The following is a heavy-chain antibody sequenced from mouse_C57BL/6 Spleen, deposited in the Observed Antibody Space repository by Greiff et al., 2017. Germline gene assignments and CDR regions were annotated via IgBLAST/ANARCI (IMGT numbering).Heavy chain of an antibody. CDR1: GYTFTSYG. D-gene: IGHD1-1*01. J-gene: IGHJ2*01. CDR3: AREKTDYYGSSYIDY. Sequence: EVKLMESGAELVRPGSSVKMSCKTSGYTFTSYGINWVKQRPGQGLEWIGYIYIGNGYTEYNEKFKGKATLTSDTSSSTAYMQLSSLTSEDSAIYFCAREKTDYYGSSYIDYWGQGTTLTVSS. CDR2: IYIGNGYT. V-gene: IGHV1-58*01.